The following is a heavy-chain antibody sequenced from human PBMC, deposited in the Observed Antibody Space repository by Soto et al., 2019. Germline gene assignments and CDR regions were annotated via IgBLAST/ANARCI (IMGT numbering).Heavy chain of an antibody. CDR2: ISAYNGNT. V-gene: IGHV1-18*04. J-gene: IGHJ5*02. D-gene: IGHD6-13*01. CDR3: ARRVWRVGWFDP. Sequence: QVQLVQSGAEVKKPGASVKVSCKASGYTFPSYGISWVRQAPGQGLERMGWISAYNGNTNYAQKLQGRVTMTTDTSASTAYMELRSLRSDDTAVDYCARRVWRVGWFDPWGQGSLVTVSS. CDR1: GYTFPSYG.